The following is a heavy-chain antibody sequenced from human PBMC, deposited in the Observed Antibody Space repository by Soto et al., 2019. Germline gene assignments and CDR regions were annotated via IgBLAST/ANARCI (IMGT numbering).Heavy chain of an antibody. CDR3: ARVPYHYARGTYRPRWFDP. D-gene: IGHD3-16*02. CDR2: VYYSGTT. CDR1: GDSISGGASF. Sequence: LSLTCTVSGDSISGGASFWSWIRQPPGKGLEWIANVYYSGTTYSNPSLNGRVTISVSTSQNRFSLTLRSVTAADTAVYYCARVPYHYARGTYRPRWFDPWGQGTLVTVSS. J-gene: IGHJ5*02. V-gene: IGHV4-30-4*01.